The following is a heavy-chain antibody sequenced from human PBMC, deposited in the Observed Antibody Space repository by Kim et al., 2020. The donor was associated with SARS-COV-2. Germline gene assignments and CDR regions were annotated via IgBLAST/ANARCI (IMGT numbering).Heavy chain of an antibody. CDR1: GFTFSNAW. D-gene: IGHD2-15*01. J-gene: IGHJ6*02. V-gene: IGHV3-15*01. CDR2: IKSKTDGGTT. Sequence: GGSLRLSCAASGFTFSNAWMSWVRQAPGKGLEWVGRIKSKTDGGTTDYAAPVKGRFTISRDDSKNTLYLQMNSLKTEDTAVYYCTTDRSLTRPDYYYYGMDVWGQGTTVTVSS. CDR3: TTDRSLTRPDYYYYGMDV.